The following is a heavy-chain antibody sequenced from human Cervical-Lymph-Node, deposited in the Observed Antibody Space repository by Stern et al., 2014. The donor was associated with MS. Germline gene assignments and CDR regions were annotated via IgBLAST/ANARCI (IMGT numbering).Heavy chain of an antibody. Sequence: EDQLVESGGGLVKPGGSLRLSCAASGFTFKKACMSWVRQAPGKGLAWIGRVKSNNDGGTTDYAAPAKDRFTILRDDSKDMLYLQLDSLTAEDTAVYYCTKETRDLRLGDVPLFPSDPYETYYGMDVWGQGTTVTVSS. D-gene: IGHD3-16*01. CDR2: VKSNNDGGTT. CDR3: TKETRDLRLGDVPLFPSDPYETYYGMDV. CDR1: GFTFKKAC. V-gene: IGHV3-15*05. J-gene: IGHJ6*02.